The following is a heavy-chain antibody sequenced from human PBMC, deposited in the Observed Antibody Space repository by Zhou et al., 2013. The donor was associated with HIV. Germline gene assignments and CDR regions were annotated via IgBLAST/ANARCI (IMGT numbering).Heavy chain of an antibody. J-gene: IGHJ3*02. CDR2: IIPIFGTA. CDR1: GGTFSSYA. Sequence: QVQLVQSGAEVKKPGSSVKVSCKASGGTFSSYAISWVRQAPGQGLEWMGGIIPIFGTANYAQKFQGRVTITADESTSTAYMELSSLRSEDTAVYYCARGRLNYYGSGRPFDAFDIWGQGTMVTVSS. V-gene: IGHV1-69*12. D-gene: IGHD3-10*01. CDR3: ARGRLNYYGSGRPFDAFDI.